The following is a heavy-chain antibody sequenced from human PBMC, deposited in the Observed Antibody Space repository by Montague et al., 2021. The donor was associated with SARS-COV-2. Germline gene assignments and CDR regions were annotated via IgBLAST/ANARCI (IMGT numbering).Heavy chain of an antibody. CDR3: AKDKGYYFDSSGQNDN. Sequence: SRRLSLSASGFRFDDYAMHWVRQVPGKGLEWVSGISWNSGSKAYADSVKGRFTISRGNAKNSLYLQMNSLRAEDTALYHCAKDKGYYFDSSGQNDNWGQGTLVTVSS. CDR1: GFRFDDYA. V-gene: IGHV3-9*01. J-gene: IGHJ4*02. D-gene: IGHD3-22*01. CDR2: ISWNSGSK.